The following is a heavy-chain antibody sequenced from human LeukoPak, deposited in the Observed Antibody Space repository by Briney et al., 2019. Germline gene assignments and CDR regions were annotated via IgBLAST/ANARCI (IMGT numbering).Heavy chain of an antibody. J-gene: IGHJ3*02. D-gene: IGHD6-19*01. Sequence: ASVKVSCKVSGYTLTELSMHWVRQAPGKGLEWMGGFDPEDGETIYAQKFQGRVTMTEDTSTDTAYMELSSLRSEDTAVYYCATDRYSSGWYDVGDAFDIWGQGTMVTVSS. CDR1: GYTLTELS. V-gene: IGHV1-24*01. CDR2: FDPEDGET. CDR3: ATDRYSSGWYDVGDAFDI.